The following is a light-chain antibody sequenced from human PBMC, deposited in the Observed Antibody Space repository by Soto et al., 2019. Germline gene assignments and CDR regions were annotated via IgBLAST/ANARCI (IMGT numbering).Light chain of an antibody. CDR3: QTWGTGIQV. J-gene: IGLJ2*01. Sequence: QSVLTQSPSASASLGASVKITCTLSSGHSSYAIAWHQQQPEKGPRYLMKLNSDGSHSKGDGIPDRFSGSSSGAERYLTISSLQSEDEADYYCQTWGTGIQVFVGGTKLTVL. V-gene: IGLV4-69*01. CDR1: SGHSSYA. CDR2: LNSDGSH.